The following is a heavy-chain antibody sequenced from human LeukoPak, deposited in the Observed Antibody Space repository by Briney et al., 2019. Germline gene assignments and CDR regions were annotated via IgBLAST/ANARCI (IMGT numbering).Heavy chain of an antibody. CDR1: GFTFSSVS. CDR2: ISFDGRVK. Sequence: PGGSLRLSCAASGFTFSSVSLHWVRQAPGQGPEWLAVISFDGRVKYYGDSVKGRFTISRDNSKDTLYFQMNSLIYDDTAVYYCAKTGFQWGEYFYYMDVWGKGTTVTVSS. V-gene: IGHV3-30*18. D-gene: IGHD1-14*01. CDR3: AKTGFQWGEYFYYMDV. J-gene: IGHJ6*03.